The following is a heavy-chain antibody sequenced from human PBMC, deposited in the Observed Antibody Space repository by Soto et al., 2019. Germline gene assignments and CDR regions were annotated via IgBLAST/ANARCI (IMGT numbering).Heavy chain of an antibody. CDR1: GGSLTSSTSY. D-gene: IGHD4-4*01. CDR3: GYQDYRSNGYDFAF. Sequence: QLQLQESGPGLVKPSETLSLTCTVSGGSLTSSTSYWGWIRQPPGKGLEWIANMYAGGSTYSNPSLRSRVTISVARSKDQFSLKLSSVTAADTAEYYCGYQDYRSNGYDFAFWGQGTLVTVPA. J-gene: IGHJ4*02. CDR2: MYAGGST. V-gene: IGHV4-39*01.